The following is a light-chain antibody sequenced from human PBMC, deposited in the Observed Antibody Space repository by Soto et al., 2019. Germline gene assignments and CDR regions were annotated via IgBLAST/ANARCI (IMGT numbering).Light chain of an antibody. J-gene: IGKJ1*01. V-gene: IGKV1-6*01. CDR2: AAS. CDR3: LQDFNYPWT. CDR1: QDIRND. Sequence: AIQMTQSPSSLSASVGDRVTITCRASQDIRNDLGWYQQKPGKTPKLLIFAASSLQSGVPSRFSGSGSGTDFTLTISSLHPEDFATYYCLQDFNYPWTFGQGTKVEI.